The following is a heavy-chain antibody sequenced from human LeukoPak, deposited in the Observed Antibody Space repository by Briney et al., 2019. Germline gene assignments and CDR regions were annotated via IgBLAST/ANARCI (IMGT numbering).Heavy chain of an antibody. J-gene: IGHJ4*02. CDR3: AKHRAPIAVATWAQYYFDY. CDR1: GFTFSSYA. D-gene: IGHD6-19*01. Sequence: GGSLRLSCAASGFTFSSYAMSWVRQAPGKGLEWVSAISGSGGSTYYADSVKGRFTISRDNSKNTLYLQMNSLRAEDTAVYYCAKHRAPIAVATWAQYYFDYWGQGTLVTTSS. V-gene: IGHV3-23*01. CDR2: ISGSGGST.